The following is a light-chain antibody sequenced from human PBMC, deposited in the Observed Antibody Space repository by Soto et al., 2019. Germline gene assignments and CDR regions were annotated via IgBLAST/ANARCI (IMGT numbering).Light chain of an antibody. J-gene: IGKJ4*01. V-gene: IGKV4-1*01. CDR3: QQYDSTMLT. CDR1: QGVLYSSNNKNY. Sequence: VMMQTPVSPASSLGERATINCKSSQGVLYSSNNKNYLAWYQQKPGQAPKLLIYWASTREAGVPDRFSGSGSGTDFTLTISSLQAEDVAVYYCQQYDSTMLTFGGGTKVDIK. CDR2: WAS.